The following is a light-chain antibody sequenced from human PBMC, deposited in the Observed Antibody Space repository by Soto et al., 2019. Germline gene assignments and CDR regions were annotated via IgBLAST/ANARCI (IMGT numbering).Light chain of an antibody. CDR3: QQYNNWPPIT. CDR2: GAS. Sequence: DILMTQSPLSLPVTPGEPSSISCRASQSVSTNLAWYQQKPGQGPRLLIFGASTRAIGIPARFSGSGSGTEFTLTISSLQSEDSAVYYCQQYNNWPPITFGQGTRLEIK. V-gene: IGKV3-15*01. J-gene: IGKJ5*01. CDR1: QSVSTN.